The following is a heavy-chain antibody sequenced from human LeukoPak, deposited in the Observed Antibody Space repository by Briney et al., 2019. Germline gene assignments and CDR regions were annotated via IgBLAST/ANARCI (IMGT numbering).Heavy chain of an antibody. CDR2: IHYSGST. V-gene: IGHV4-39*01. J-gene: IGHJ5*02. Sequence: PAETLSLTCTVSGGSISRTGFCWGWLRPRPGKGREWIGTIHYSGSTYCIPHLKSRVTISVDTSKNQFPLTLSSGTAADTAVYYCARHVGVAAGKRAWFDPCGEGSLVTVSS. CDR1: GGSISRTGFC. D-gene: IGHD6-13*01. CDR3: ARHVGVAAGKRAWFDP.